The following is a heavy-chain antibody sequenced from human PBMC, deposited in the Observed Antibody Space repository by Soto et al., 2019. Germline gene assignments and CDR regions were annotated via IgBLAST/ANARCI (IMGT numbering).Heavy chain of an antibody. V-gene: IGHV3-15*07. CDR3: TTGGIQLWTTRPFDY. J-gene: IGHJ4*02. CDR1: GFTFSNAW. D-gene: IGHD5-18*01. Sequence: AGSLRLSCAASGFTFSNAWMNWVRQAPGKWLEWVGRIKSKTDGGTTDYAAPVKGRFTISRDDSKNTLYLQMNSLKTEDTAVYYCTTGGIQLWTTRPFDYWGQGTLVTVSS. CDR2: IKSKTDGGTT.